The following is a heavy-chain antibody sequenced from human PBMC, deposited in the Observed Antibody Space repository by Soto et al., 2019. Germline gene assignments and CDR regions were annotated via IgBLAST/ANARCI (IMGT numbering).Heavy chain of an antibody. Sequence: EGRLLESGGKLVQPGGSLRLSCTASEFTFSNYAMSWVRRAPGKGLEWVAGLSASGDSTYYADSLKGRFTISRDKSKTPLILQMDRPRGEDTGVYFWGIPAGRFLEWLPFDAFDIWGQGTMVTVSS. CDR3: GIPAGRFLEWLPFDAFDI. D-gene: IGHD3-3*01. V-gene: IGHV3-23*01. J-gene: IGHJ3*02. CDR1: EFTFSNYA. CDR2: LSASGDST.